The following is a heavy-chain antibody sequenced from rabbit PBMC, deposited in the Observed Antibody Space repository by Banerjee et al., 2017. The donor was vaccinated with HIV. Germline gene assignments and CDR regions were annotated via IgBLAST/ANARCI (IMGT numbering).Heavy chain of an antibody. V-gene: IGHV1S45*01. CDR3: ARDYAGYSAYDYVDL. D-gene: IGHD7-1*01. Sequence: EQLEESGGGLVKPEGSLTLTCKASGVSFSDKDVMCWVRQAPGKGLEWIACIEGASSGSTYYASWAKGRFTISKTSSTTVTLQLTGLTAADTATYFCARDYAGYSAYDYVDLWGPGTLVTVS. J-gene: IGHJ4*01. CDR2: IEGASSGST. CDR1: GVSFSDKDV.